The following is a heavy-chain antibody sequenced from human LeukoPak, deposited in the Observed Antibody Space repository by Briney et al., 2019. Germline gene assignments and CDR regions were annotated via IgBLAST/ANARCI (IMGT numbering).Heavy chain of an antibody. CDR1: GYTFTGYY. CDR3: ASSIFPSYYFDY. CDR2: INPNRGGT. D-gene: IGHD2/OR15-2a*01. J-gene: IGHJ4*02. V-gene: IGHV1-2*02. Sequence: VASVKVSCKASGYTFTGYYMHWVRQAPGQGLEWMGWINPNRGGTNYAQKFQGRVTMTRDTSISTAYMELSRLRSDDTAVYYCASSIFPSYYFDYWGQGTLVTVSS.